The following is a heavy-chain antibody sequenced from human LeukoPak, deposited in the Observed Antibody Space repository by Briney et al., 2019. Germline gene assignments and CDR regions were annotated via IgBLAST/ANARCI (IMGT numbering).Heavy chain of an antibody. Sequence: GGSLRLSCAASGFTFSAYWMHWVRQAPGKGLVWVSRINTDGSSSTYAASVKGRFTISRDNAKNSLYLQMNSLRDEDTAVYYCASDTSGTLDYWGQGTLVTVSS. CDR2: INTDGSSS. V-gene: IGHV3-74*01. J-gene: IGHJ4*02. CDR1: GFTFSAYW. D-gene: IGHD1-26*01. CDR3: ASDTSGTLDY.